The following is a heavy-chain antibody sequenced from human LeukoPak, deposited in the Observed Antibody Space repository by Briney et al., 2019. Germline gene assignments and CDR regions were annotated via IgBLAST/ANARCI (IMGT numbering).Heavy chain of an antibody. CDR2: IWLDGSSK. Sequence: PTGGSLRLSCAASGFTFSSYGMHWVRQAPGKGLEWVAVIWLDGSSKYYADSVKGRFSIPRDNSKNTLYLQMNSLRAEDTAVYYCAKDQGYFDYWGQGTLVTLST. CDR3: AKDQGYFDY. V-gene: IGHV3-33*06. J-gene: IGHJ4*02. CDR1: GFTFSSYG.